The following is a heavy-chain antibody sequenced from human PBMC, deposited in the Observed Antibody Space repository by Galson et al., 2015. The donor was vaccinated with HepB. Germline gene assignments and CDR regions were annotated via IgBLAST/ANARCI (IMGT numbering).Heavy chain of an antibody. CDR1: GYSFSNYG. Sequence: SVKVSCKASGYSFSNYGISWVRQAPGQGLEWLGRSSAYRDKANYAQIVQGRVTMTTDTSTSTAYMELRSLTSDDTAMYYWVRDCYCSGRNCVDCFDPWAREPWSPFPQ. D-gene: IGHD2-15*01. V-gene: IGHV1-18*04. CDR2: SSAYRDKA. CDR3: VRDCYCSGRNCVDCFDP. J-gene: IGHJ5*02.